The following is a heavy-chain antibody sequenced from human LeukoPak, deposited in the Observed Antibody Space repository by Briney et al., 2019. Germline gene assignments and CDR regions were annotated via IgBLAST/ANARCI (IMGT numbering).Heavy chain of an antibody. CDR1: GFTLSSYA. D-gene: IGHD3-22*01. J-gene: IGHJ3*02. Sequence: GGSLRLSCAASGFTLSSYAMHWVRQAPGKGLEWVAVISYDGSNKYYADSVKGRFTISRDNSKNTLYLQMNSLRAEDTAVYYCARVAIDSSGYYYIDAFDIWGQGTMVTVSS. CDR2: ISYDGSNK. V-gene: IGHV3-30*04. CDR3: ARVAIDSSGYYYIDAFDI.